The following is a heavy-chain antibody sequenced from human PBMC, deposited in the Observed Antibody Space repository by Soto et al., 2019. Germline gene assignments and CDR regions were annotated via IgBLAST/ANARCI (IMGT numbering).Heavy chain of an antibody. CDR3: AKKVYSGSGSQFFDY. J-gene: IGHJ4*02. V-gene: IGHV3-23*01. D-gene: IGHD3-10*01. Sequence: EVQLLESGGGLVQPGGSLRLSCAASGFTFSSYSMSWVRQAPGKGLEWVSGFRSGGDDDTTYYADSVRGRFTISRDNSKNTLILQMNSLRAEDMAIYYCAKKVYSGSGSQFFDYWGQGTLVTVSS. CDR2: FRSGGDDDTT. CDR1: GFTFSSYS.